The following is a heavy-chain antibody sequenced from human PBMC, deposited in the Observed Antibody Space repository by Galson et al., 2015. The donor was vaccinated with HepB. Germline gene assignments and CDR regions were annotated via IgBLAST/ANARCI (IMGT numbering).Heavy chain of an antibody. Sequence: SLRLSCAAPGFTFSSYGMHWVRQAPGKGLEWVAVISYDGSNKYYADSVKGRFTISRDNSKNTLYLQMNSLRAEDTAVYYCAKDCSGGSCYSAWGQGTLVTVSS. J-gene: IGHJ5*02. D-gene: IGHD2-15*01. CDR3: AKDCSGGSCYSA. V-gene: IGHV3-30*18. CDR1: GFTFSSYG. CDR2: ISYDGSNK.